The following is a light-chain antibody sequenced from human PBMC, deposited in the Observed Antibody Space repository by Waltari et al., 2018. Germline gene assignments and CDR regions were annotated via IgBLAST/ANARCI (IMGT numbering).Light chain of an antibody. CDR3: CSYAGSSSPML. CDR2: EGS. CDR1: NKDVGGYNL. V-gene: IGLV2-23*01. Sequence: QSALTQPASVSGSPGQSISISCNGTNKDVGGYNLVSWYQQRPGKAPKLIIFEGSERPSGGSDRFAASKCGNTASLTVSGIQAEDEADYFCCSYAGSSSPMLFGGGTKLTVL. J-gene: IGLJ2*01.